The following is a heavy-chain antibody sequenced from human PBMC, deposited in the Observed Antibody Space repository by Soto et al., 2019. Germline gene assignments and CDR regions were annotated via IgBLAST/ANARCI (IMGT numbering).Heavy chain of an antibody. CDR3: TRDILVVPTAYLETYYFDY. V-gene: IGHV3-15*01. CDR2: IKSKIDGGTA. J-gene: IGHJ4*02. Sequence: GGSLRLSCAASGFTFSNAWMSWVRQAPGKGLEWVGRIKSKIDGGTADYAAPVKGRFSISRDDSKNTLYLQMNSLKTEDTAVYYCTRDILVVPTAYLETYYFDYWGQGTLVTVS. CDR1: GFTFSNAW. D-gene: IGHD2-2*01.